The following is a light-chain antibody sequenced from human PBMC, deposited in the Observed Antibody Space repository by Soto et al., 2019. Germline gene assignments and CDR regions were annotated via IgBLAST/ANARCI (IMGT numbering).Light chain of an antibody. CDR1: QSISSY. V-gene: IGKV1-39*01. Sequence: DIQMTQSPSSLSASVGDRVTITCRASQSISSYLNWYQQKPGKAPKLLIYAASSLQSGVPSRFSGSGSGTDFTRTISSLQPEDFATYYCQQSYSTLRRTFGQGTKVEIK. J-gene: IGKJ1*01. CDR3: QQSYSTLRRT. CDR2: AAS.